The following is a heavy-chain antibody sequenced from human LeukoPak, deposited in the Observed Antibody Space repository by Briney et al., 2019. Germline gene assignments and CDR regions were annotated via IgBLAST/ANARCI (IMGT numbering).Heavy chain of an antibody. CDR3: ARGTTVTSYSYYGMDV. CDR2: MNPNSGNT. Sequence: ASVKVSCKASGDTFTSYDINWVRQATGQGLEWMGWMNPNSGNTGSAQKFQGRVTMTRNTSISTAYMELSSLRSEDTAVYYCARGTTVTSYSYYGMDVWGQGTTVTVSS. V-gene: IGHV1-8*01. CDR1: GDTFTSYD. J-gene: IGHJ6*02. D-gene: IGHD3-10*01.